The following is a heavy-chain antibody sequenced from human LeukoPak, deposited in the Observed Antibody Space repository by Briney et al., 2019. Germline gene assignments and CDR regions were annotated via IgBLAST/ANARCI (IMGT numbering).Heavy chain of an antibody. V-gene: IGHV4-59*08. D-gene: IGHD2-2*01. CDR3: ARHDVIPALQRGMDV. J-gene: IGHJ6*02. CDR2: IYSGTT. CDR1: GASISSYF. Sequence: SETLSLTCTVSGASISSYFWSWIRQPPGKGLEWIGYIYSGTTNYNPSLESRVTISADTSKNQFSLKLTSVTAADTAVYYCARHDVIPALQRGMDVWGQGATVTVSS.